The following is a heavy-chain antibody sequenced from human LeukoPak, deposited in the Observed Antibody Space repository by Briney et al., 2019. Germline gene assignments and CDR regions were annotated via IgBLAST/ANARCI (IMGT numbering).Heavy chain of an antibody. V-gene: IGHV3-64*01. CDR2: ISTNEITT. D-gene: IGHD2-2*01. CDR1: GFAFSSSA. J-gene: IGHJ6*02. Sequence: GGSLRLSCAASGFAFSSSAMHWVRQAPGKGLEYVSTISTNEITTYYANSVKGRFAISRDNSKNTLYLQMGSLRAEDMAVYYCARGAPHCSKTSCYSYYYGMDVWGQGTTVTVSS. CDR3: ARGAPHCSKTSCYSYYYGMDV.